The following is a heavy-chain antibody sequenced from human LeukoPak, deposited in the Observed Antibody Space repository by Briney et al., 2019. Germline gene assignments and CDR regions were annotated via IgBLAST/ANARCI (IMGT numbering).Heavy chain of an antibody. Sequence: GGSLRLSCAASGFTFSSYAMSWVRQAPGKGLEWVSAISGSGGSTYYADSVKGRFTISRDNSKNTLYLQMNSLRAEDTAVYYCAKPRTPKDRGKTDHDYWGQGTLVTVSS. CDR1: GFTFSSYA. CDR3: AKPRTPKDRGKTDHDY. V-gene: IGHV3-23*01. CDR2: ISGSGGST. D-gene: IGHD3-10*01. J-gene: IGHJ4*02.